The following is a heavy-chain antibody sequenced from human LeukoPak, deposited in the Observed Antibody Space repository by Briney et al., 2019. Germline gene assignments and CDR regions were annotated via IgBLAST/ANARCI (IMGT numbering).Heavy chain of an antibody. V-gene: IGHV3-53*05. CDR3: ARDRAKVIATLME. J-gene: IGHJ4*02. CDR1: GFTVSSNY. D-gene: IGHD2-21*01. CDR2: IYSGGST. Sequence: PGRSLRLSCAASGFTVSSNYMSWVRQAPGKGLEWVSVIYSGGSTYYADSVKGRFTISRDNSRNTLYLQMNSLRAGDTAVYYCARDRAKVIATLMEWGQGTLVTVSS.